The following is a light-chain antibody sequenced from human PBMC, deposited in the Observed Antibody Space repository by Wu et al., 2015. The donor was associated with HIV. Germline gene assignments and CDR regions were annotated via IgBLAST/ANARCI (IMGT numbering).Light chain of an antibody. CDR3: QQYGNSPYS. CDR2: GAS. CDR1: QSVSSRS. J-gene: IGKJ2*03. V-gene: IGKV3-20*01. Sequence: EIVLTQSPGTLSLSPGERAILSCRASQSVSSRSVAWYQQKPGQAPRLLIYGASSRATGIPDRFSGSGSGTDFTLTISRLEPEDFAVYYCQQYGNSPYSFGQGTKLQIK.